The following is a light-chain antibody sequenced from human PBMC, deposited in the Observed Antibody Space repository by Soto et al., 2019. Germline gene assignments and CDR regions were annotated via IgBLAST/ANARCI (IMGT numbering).Light chain of an antibody. Sequence: DIQMTQSPSTLSASVGDRVTITCRASQESSSWLAWYQQKPGKPPNLLIHDASTLESWGPARFSDSGSGTVFTLAISSLDPDDFATYYCQQYSTFPYTFGQGPKLESK. CDR3: QQYSTFPYT. J-gene: IGKJ2*01. CDR2: DAS. CDR1: QESSSW. V-gene: IGKV1-5*01.